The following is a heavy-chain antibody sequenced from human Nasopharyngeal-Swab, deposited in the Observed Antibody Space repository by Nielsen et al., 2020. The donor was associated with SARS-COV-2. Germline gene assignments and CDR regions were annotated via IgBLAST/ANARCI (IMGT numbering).Heavy chain of an antibody. J-gene: IGHJ4*02. V-gene: IGHV1-46*01. Sequence: WVRQAHGQGLEWRGIINPSGGSTSYAQKFQGRVTMTRDTSTSTVYMELSSLRSEDTAVYYCARGTQSAFYDYVWVSNPLGGDYWGQGTLVTVSS. CDR3: ARGTQSAFYDYVWVSNPLGGDY. D-gene: IGHD3-16*01. CDR2: INPSGGST.